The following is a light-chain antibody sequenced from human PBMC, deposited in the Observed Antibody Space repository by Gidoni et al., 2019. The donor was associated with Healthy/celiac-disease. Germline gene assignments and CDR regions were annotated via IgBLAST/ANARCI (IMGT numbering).Light chain of an antibody. CDR1: QSVSSY. CDR2: AAS. J-gene: IGKJ4*01. V-gene: IGKV3-11*01. CDR3: QQRSNWPPLT. Sequence: ETVLTQSPATLSLSPGKRATLSCRASQSVSSYLAWYQQKPGQPPRLLIYAASNRATGIPARFSSSGSGTYFPLTISRLEPEDFAVYYCQQRSNWPPLTFGGGTKVEIK.